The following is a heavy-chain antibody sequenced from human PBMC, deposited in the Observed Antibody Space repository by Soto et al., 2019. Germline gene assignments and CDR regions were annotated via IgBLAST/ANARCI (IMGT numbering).Heavy chain of an antibody. CDR1: DDSSSSYK. V-gene: IGHV4-59*12. J-gene: IGHJ4*02. CDR2: IDSNGGT. Sequence: SETLSLTCTVSDDSSSSYKWSWIRQPPGRRLEWIGYIDSNGGTSYNPSLQSRVTISIDTSTKQFSLKLTSVTAADTAVYYCARDKITGLFDYWGQGTLVTVSS. CDR3: ARDKITGLFDY. D-gene: IGHD2-8*02.